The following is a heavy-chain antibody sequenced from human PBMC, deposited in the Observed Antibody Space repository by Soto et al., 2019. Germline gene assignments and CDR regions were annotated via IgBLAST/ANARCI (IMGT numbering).Heavy chain of an antibody. D-gene: IGHD3-10*01. V-gene: IGHV1-69*06. CDR2: IIPIFGTA. CDR3: ASNYGSVRYTWFDP. CDR1: GGTFSSYA. J-gene: IGHJ5*02. Sequence: ASVKVSCKASGGTFSSYAISWVRQAPGQGLEWMGGIIPIFGTANYAQKFQGRVTITADKSTSTAYMELSSLRSEDTAVYYCASNYGSVRYTWFDPWGQGTLVTVAS.